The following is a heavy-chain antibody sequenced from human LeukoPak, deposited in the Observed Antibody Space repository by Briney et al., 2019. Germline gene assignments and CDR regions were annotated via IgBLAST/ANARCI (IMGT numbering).Heavy chain of an antibody. CDR3: ASGGYCSSTSCYNAGVHDAFDI. V-gene: IGHV4-39*01. CDR1: GGSISSSSYY. Sequence: SETLSLTCTVSGGSISSSSYYWGWIRQPPGKGLEWIGTIYYSGTTYYNPSLKSRVTISVDTSKNQFSLKLSSVTAADTAVYYCASGGYCSSTSCYNAGVHDAFDIWGQGTMVTVSS. CDR2: IYYSGTT. D-gene: IGHD2-2*02. J-gene: IGHJ3*02.